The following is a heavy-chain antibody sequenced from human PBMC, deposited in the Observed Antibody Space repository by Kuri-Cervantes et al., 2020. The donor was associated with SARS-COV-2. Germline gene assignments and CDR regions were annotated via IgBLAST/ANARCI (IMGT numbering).Heavy chain of an antibody. CDR1: GFSFTSYF. CDR3: AIFFIPGVVDY. Sequence: GGSMRLSCKGSGFSFTSYFISWVRQIPGKGLEWMGRIDPSDSYTNYSPSSQGHVTFSADKSINTAYLQWSGLRASDTAIYYCAIFFIPGVVDYWGPGTLVTVSS. CDR2: IDPSDSYT. D-gene: IGHD5-12*01. V-gene: IGHV5-10-1*01. J-gene: IGHJ4*02.